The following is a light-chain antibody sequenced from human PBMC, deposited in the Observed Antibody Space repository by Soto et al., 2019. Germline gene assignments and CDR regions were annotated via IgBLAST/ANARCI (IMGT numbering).Light chain of an antibody. J-gene: IGLJ3*02. CDR1: SSDVGGYNY. Sequence: QSALTQPASVSGSPGQSITISCTGTSSDVGGYNYVSWYQQHPGKAPKHMIYDVSNRPSGVSNRFSGSKSGNTASLTISGLQAEDEADYYCSSYTSSSPRVFGGGTKLTVL. V-gene: IGLV2-14*01. CDR3: SSYTSSSPRV. CDR2: DVS.